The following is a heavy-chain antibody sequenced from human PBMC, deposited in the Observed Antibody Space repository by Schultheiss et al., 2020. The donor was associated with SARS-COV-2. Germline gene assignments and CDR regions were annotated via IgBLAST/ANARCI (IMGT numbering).Heavy chain of an antibody. J-gene: IGHJ6*03. CDR2: IKQDGSVE. CDR1: GFTFSSYA. D-gene: IGHD2-15*01. V-gene: IGHV3-7*03. CDR3: TRSVVAATRRYYYYYMDV. Sequence: GGSLRLSCAASGFTFSSYAMHWVRQAPGKGLQWVANIKQDGSVEHYVDSVRGRFIISRDNAKNSLYLQMNSLKTEDTAVYYCTRSVVAATRRYYYYYMDVWGKGTTVTVSS.